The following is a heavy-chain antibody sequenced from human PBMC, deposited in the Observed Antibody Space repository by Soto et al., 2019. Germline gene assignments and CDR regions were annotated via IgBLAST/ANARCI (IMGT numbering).Heavy chain of an antibody. Sequence: EVQLVETGGGLIQPGGSLRLSCAASGFTVSSNYMSWVRQAPGKGLEWVSAIYSGGSTYYADSVKGRFTISRDNSKNTLYLQMNSLRAEDTAVYYCARARVGEAPFDYWGQGTLVTVSS. CDR1: GFTVSSNY. D-gene: IGHD1-26*01. CDR2: IYSGGST. J-gene: IGHJ4*02. V-gene: IGHV3-53*02. CDR3: ARARVGEAPFDY.